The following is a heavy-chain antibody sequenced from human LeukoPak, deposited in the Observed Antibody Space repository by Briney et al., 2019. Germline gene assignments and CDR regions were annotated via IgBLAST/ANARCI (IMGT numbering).Heavy chain of an antibody. CDR1: GFTFSSYW. J-gene: IGHJ4*02. Sequence: GGSLRLSCAASGFTFSSYWMHWVRQAPGKGPVWVSRINGGGSDTTYMDSVKGRFTISRDNARNTLFLQMNSLRAEDTAVYYCARIDNWNDGGYWGQGTLVTVSS. CDR2: INGGGSDT. D-gene: IGHD1-20*01. CDR3: ARIDNWNDGGY. V-gene: IGHV3-74*01.